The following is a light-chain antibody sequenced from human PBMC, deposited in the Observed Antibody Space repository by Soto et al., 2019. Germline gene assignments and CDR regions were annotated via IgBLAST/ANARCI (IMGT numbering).Light chain of an antibody. J-gene: IGKJ2*01. CDR3: QQYDSSPVT. CDR1: QSVSSNY. CDR2: GAS. V-gene: IGKV3-20*01. Sequence: DNVLTQSPGTLSLSPGERATLSCRASQSVSSNYLTWYQQKPGQAPRLLIYGASSRATDIPDRFSGSGSGTDFTLTISRLEPEDFAVYYCQQYDSSPVTFGQGTKLEIK.